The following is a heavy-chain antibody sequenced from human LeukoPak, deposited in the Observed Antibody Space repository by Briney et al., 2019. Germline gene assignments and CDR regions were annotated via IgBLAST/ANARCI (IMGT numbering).Heavy chain of an antibody. CDR3: ARHSVRRTYYFDY. CDR2: IYPGDSDT. V-gene: IGHV5-51*01. Sequence: GESLKISCKGSGYSFTSYWIGWVRQMPGKGLEWMGIIYPGDSDTRYSPSFQGQVTISADKSSSTAYLQCSSLKASDTAMYFCARHSVRRTYYFDYWGQGTLVTVSS. CDR1: GYSFTSYW. D-gene: IGHD3-10*02. J-gene: IGHJ4*02.